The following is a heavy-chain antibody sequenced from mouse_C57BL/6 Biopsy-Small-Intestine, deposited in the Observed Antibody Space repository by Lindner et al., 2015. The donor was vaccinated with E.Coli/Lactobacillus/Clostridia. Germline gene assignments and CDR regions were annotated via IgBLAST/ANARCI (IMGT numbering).Heavy chain of an antibody. J-gene: IGHJ2*01. CDR1: GFTFSDYG. D-gene: IGHD2-12*01. Sequence: VQLQESGGGFSEPGGSLKLSCAASGFTFSDYGMHWVRQAPEKGLEWVAFISSGSSTIYYADTVKGRFTISRDNAKNTLFLQMTSLRSEDTAMYYCAREGLYAFDYWGQGTTLTVSS. V-gene: IGHV5-17*01. CDR3: AREGLYAFDY. CDR2: ISSGSSTI.